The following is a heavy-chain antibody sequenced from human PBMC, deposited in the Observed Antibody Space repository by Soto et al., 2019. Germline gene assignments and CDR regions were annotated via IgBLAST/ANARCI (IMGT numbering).Heavy chain of an antibody. Sequence: HPGGSLRLSCAASGFTFSSYGMHWVRQAPGKGLEWVAVISYDGSNKYYADSVKGRFTISRDNSKNTLYLQMNSLRAEDTAVYYCAKILLNEGHDAFDIWGQGPMVTVSS. CDR3: AKILLNEGHDAFDI. J-gene: IGHJ3*02. CDR2: ISYDGSNK. D-gene: IGHD2-15*01. CDR1: GFTFSSYG. V-gene: IGHV3-30*18.